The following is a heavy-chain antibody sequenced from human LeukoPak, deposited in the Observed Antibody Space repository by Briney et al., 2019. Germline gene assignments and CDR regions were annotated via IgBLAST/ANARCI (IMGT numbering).Heavy chain of an antibody. V-gene: IGHV3-30*04. CDR2: ISFDGSNK. D-gene: IGHD3-22*01. CDR3: YYYDSSGYYDAYAFDI. Sequence: GGSLRLSCAASGLTFSSYAMHWVRQAPGKGLEWVTIISFDGSNKYYADSVKGRFTISRDNAKNSLYLQMNSLRAEDTAVYYCYYYDSSGYYDAYAFDIWGQGTMVTASS. J-gene: IGHJ3*02. CDR1: GLTFSSYA.